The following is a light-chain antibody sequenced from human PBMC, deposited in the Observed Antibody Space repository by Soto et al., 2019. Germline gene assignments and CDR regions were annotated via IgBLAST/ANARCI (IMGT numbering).Light chain of an antibody. CDR1: QSVSSN. Sequence: EIVMTQSPATLSVSPGERATLSCRASQSVSSNLAWYQQKPGQAPRLLIYGASIRATGIPARFSGSGSGTEFTLTISSLQSEYCAVYYCQHYNNWTLTLGGGTNVEIK. CDR3: QHYNNWTLT. J-gene: IGKJ4*01. V-gene: IGKV3-15*01. CDR2: GAS.